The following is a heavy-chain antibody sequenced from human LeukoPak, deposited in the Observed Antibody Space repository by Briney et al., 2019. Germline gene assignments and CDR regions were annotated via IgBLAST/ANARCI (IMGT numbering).Heavy chain of an antibody. CDR1: GFTFSSYG. CDR3: AKAKWFGELTYFDY. J-gene: IGHJ4*02. D-gene: IGHD3-10*01. V-gene: IGHV3-23*01. CDR2: ISGSGGST. Sequence: PGGSLRLSCAASGFTFSSYGMSWVRQAPGKGLEWVSAISGSGGSTYYADSVKGRFTISRDNSKNTLYLQMNSLRAEDTAVYYCAKAKWFGELTYFDYWGQGTLVTVSS.